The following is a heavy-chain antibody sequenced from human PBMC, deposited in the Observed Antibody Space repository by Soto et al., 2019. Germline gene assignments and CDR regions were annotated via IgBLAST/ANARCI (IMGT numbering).Heavy chain of an antibody. D-gene: IGHD1-26*01. Sequence: PGGSLRLSCASSGFTFSSYAMRWVRQAPGKGLEWVSAISGSGGSTYYADSVKGRFTISRDNSKNTLYLQMNSLRAEDTAVYYCARRGSGSYYDYWGQGTLVTVSS. CDR3: ARRGSGSYYDY. CDR2: ISGSGGST. J-gene: IGHJ4*02. V-gene: IGHV3-23*01. CDR1: GFTFSSYA.